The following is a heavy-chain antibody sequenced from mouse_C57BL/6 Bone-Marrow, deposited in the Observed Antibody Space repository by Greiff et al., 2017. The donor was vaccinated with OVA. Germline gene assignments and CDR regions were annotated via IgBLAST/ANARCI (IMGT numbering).Heavy chain of an antibody. CDR1: GFTFNTYA. J-gene: IGHJ2*01. V-gene: IGHV10-3*01. Sequence: EVMLVESGGGLVQPKGSLKLSCAASGFTFNTYAMHWVRQAPGKGLEWVARIRSKSSNYATYYADSVKDRFTISRDDSQSMLYLQMNNLKTEDTAMYYCVRDGNYSNYDYFDYWGQGTTLTVSS. D-gene: IGHD2-5*01. CDR2: IRSKSSNYAT. CDR3: VRDGNYSNYDYFDY.